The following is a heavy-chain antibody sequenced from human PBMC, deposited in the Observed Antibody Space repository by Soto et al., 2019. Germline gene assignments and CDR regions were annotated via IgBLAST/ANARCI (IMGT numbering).Heavy chain of an antibody. J-gene: IGHJ1*01. CDR1: GFTFNTHA. CDR3: AKGPRRQQLVGWGQGAVD. D-gene: IGHD6-13*01. CDR2: ISDRGTVT. Sequence: EVQLLESGGGLIQPGGSLRLSCAASGFTFNTHALSWVRQAPGMGLEWVSTISDRGTVTYYADSVKGRFTVSRDNSKNTLYLQMNSLRFEDTAVYYCAKGPRRQQLVGWGQGAVDWGQGTLVAVSS. V-gene: IGHV3-23*01.